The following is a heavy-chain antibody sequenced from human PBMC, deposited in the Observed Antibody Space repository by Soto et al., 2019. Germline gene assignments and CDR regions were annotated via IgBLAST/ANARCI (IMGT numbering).Heavy chain of an antibody. D-gene: IGHD2-8*02. J-gene: IGHJ6*02. Sequence: QVQLEQSGAEVKKPGASVKVSCEGSGYTFSAYYIHWVRQAPGQGLEWMGWINPRSGGTNFAQKFQGRVTTTRDTSISTAYMELTRLMSNDTAVYYCATCTGGRCYDSGMDIWGQGTTVTVSS. V-gene: IGHV1-2*02. CDR3: ATCTGGRCYDSGMDI. CDR1: GYTFSAYY. CDR2: INPRSGGT.